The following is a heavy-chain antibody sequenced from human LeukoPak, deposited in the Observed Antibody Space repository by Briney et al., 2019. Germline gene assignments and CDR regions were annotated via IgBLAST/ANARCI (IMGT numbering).Heavy chain of an antibody. V-gene: IGHV4-4*07. CDR3: ARTPIYYFDNSGYYN. CDR1: GGSISSYY. Sequence: SETLSLTCTVSGGSISSYYWSWIRQPAGKGLEWIGRIYTSGSTNYNPSLKSRVTISVDTSKNQFSLKLSSVTAADTAVYYCARTPIYYFDNSGYYNWGQGTLVTVSS. J-gene: IGHJ4*02. D-gene: IGHD3-22*01. CDR2: IYTSGST.